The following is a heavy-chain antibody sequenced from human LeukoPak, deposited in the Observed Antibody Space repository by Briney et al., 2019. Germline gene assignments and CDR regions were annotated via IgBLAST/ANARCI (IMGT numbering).Heavy chain of an antibody. CDR3: ARDKYCSDGDCDGGSKFDY. D-gene: IGHD2-21*02. J-gene: IGHJ4*02. CDR1: GFTFSSYW. CDR2: IKEDGSEK. V-gene: IGHV3-7*01. Sequence: PGGSLRLSCAAYGFTFSSYWMTWVRQAPGKGLEWVANIKEDGSEKNYVDSVKGRFTISRDDAKKSLYLQMNSLRAEDTGVYYCARDKYCSDGDCDGGSKFDYWGQGTLVTVSS.